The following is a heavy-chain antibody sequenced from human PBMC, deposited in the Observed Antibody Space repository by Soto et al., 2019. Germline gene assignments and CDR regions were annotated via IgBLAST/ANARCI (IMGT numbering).Heavy chain of an antibody. CDR2: IWYDGSNK. CDR1: GFTFSSYG. Sequence: PGGSLRLSCAASGFTFSSYGMHWVRQAPGKGLEWVAGIWYDGSNKYYADSVKGRFTISRDNSKNTLYLQMNSLRAEDTAVYYCARAGNYYGSGRRGTFHDYWGQGTLVTVSS. CDR3: ARAGNYYGSGRRGTFHDY. J-gene: IGHJ4*02. D-gene: IGHD3-10*01. V-gene: IGHV3-33*01.